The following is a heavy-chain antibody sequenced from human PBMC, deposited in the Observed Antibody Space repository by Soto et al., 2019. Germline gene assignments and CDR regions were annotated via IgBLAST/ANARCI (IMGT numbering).Heavy chain of an antibody. Sequence: PGESLKISCKGSGYSFTSYWIGWVRQMPGKGLEWMGIIYPGDSDTRYSPSFQGQVTISADKSISTAYLQWSSLKASDTATYYCARHKGIVGATPEFDYWGQGTLVTVSS. V-gene: IGHV5-51*01. CDR1: GYSFTSYW. J-gene: IGHJ4*02. D-gene: IGHD1-26*01. CDR2: IYPGDSDT. CDR3: ARHKGIVGATPEFDY.